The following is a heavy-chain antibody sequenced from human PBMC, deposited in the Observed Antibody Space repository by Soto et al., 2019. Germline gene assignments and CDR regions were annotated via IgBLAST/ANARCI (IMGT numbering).Heavy chain of an antibody. CDR1: GFTLSTSV. J-gene: IGHJ6*02. V-gene: IGHV3-30*18. D-gene: IGHD3-10*01. Sequence: PGGSLRLSCAASGFTLSTSVMHWVRQAPGKGLEWVAVVSYDGKTQYYADSVKGRFTISRDDSKNTLYLQMSSLRAADTAVYYCAKDPVRGIPPFSYSYHYMDVWGQGTTVTVSS. CDR2: VSYDGKTQ. CDR3: AKDPVRGIPPFSYSYHYMDV.